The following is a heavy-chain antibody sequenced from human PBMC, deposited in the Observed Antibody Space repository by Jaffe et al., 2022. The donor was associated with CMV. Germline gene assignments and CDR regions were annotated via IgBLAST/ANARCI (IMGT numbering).Heavy chain of an antibody. J-gene: IGHJ4*02. CDR2: IDWDDDK. CDR1: GFSLTTSGTS. CDR3: ARAFILGPIKSYYFDY. Sequence: QVTLRESAPALVKPTQTLTLTCTFSGFSLTTSGTSVSWIRQPPGKALEWLARIDWDDDKYYSTSLKTRLTISKDTSKNQVVLTMTNMDPVDTATYYCARAFILGPIKSYYFDYWGQGTLVPVSS. D-gene: IGHD1-26*01. V-gene: IGHV2-70*15.